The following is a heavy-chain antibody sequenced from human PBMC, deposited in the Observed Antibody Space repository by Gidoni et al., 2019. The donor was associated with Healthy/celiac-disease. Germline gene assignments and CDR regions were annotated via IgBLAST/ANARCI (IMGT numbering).Heavy chain of an antibody. V-gene: IGHV4-34*01. D-gene: IGHD2-15*01. J-gene: IGHJ4*02. Sequence: QVQLQQWGAGLLKPSETLSLTCAVDGRSFSGYYWSWIRQPPGKGLEWIGEINHSGSTNYNPSLKSRVTISVDTSKNQFSLKLSSVTAADTAVYYCARAARQCSGGSCYEDYWGQGTLVTVSS. CDR2: INHSGST. CDR1: GRSFSGYY. CDR3: ARAARQCSGGSCYEDY.